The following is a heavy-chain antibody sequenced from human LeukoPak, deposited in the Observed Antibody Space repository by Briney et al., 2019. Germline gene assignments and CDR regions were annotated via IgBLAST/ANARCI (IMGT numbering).Heavy chain of an antibody. CDR3: ARDGPGYSSSYDAFDI. CDR2: IYSGGST. CDR1: GFTVSSNY. D-gene: IGHD6-13*01. J-gene: IGHJ3*02. V-gene: IGHV3-66*01. Sequence: GGSLRLSCAASGFTVSSNYMSWVRQAPGKGLEWVSVIYSGGSTYYADSVKGRFTISRDNSKNTLYLQMNSLRAEDTAVYYCARDGPGYSSSYDAFDIWGQGTMVTVSS.